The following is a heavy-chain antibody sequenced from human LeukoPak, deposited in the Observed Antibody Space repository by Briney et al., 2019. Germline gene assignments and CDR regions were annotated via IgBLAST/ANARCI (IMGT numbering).Heavy chain of an antibody. J-gene: IGHJ4*02. CDR1: GFTFSSYW. V-gene: IGHV3-74*01. D-gene: IGHD3-10*01. CDR2: IKGDGSST. CDR3: ARATSGTSYNY. Sequence: GGSLRLSCAASGFTFSSYWMHWVRQAPAKGLVWVSSIKGDGSSTNYAGSVKGRFTISRDNAENTLYLQMNSLRAEDTAVYYCARATSGTSYNYWGQGTLVTVSS.